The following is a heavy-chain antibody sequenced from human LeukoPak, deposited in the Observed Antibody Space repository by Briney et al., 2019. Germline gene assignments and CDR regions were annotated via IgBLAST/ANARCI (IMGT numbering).Heavy chain of an antibody. CDR2: MNPNSGNT. Sequence: GASVKVSCKASGYTFTSHDINWVRQATGQGLEWMGWMNPNSGNTGYAQKFQGRVTMTRNTSISTAYMELSSLRSEDTAVYYCARGQRTVGSYYYYGVHVWGQGTTVTVSS. CDR1: GYTFTSHD. CDR3: ARGQRTVGSYYYYGVHV. D-gene: IGHD1/OR15-1a*01. V-gene: IGHV1-8*01. J-gene: IGHJ6*02.